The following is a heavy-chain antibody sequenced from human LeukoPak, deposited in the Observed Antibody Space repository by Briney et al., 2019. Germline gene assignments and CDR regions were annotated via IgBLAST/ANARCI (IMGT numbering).Heavy chain of an antibody. CDR2: LKNNGDNI. D-gene: IGHD3-10*01. CDR1: GFIFGHYA. J-gene: IGHJ4*02. Sequence: PGGSLRLSCSVSGFIFGHYAMHWVRQAPGKGLEYVSPLKNNGDNIYYTDSVKGRFTISRDNSRNTLYLQLSSLRPEDTAVYYCVKDRGGLARDFDQWGQGTLVTVSS. V-gene: IGHV3-64D*06. CDR3: VKDRGGLARDFDQ.